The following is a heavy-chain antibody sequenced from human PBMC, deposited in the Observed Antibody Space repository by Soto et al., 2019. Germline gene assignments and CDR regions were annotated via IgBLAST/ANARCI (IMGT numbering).Heavy chain of an antibody. D-gene: IGHD3-10*01. J-gene: IGHJ4*02. CDR3: AMVGAYFVEFDYFDY. CDR2: ISRNSDYI. Sequence: EVQLVESGGGLVKPGGSLRLSCAASGFTFSSYSMNWVRQAPGKGLEWVSSISRNSDYIYYSDSVKGRFIISRDNARTSLYWHMNSLRAEDTAVYYCAMVGAYFVEFDYFDYWGQGALVTVSS. CDR1: GFTFSSYS. V-gene: IGHV3-21*01.